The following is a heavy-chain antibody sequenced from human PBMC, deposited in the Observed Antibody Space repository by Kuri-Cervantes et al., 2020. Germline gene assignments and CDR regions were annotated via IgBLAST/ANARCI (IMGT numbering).Heavy chain of an antibody. CDR1: GGSISSSNW. CDR2: IYHSGST. CDR3: ARDLQLWSLGYHYYYGMDV. Sequence: GSLRLSCAVSGGSISSSNWWSWVRQPPGKGLEWIGEIYHSGSTNYNPSLKSRVTISVDTSKNQFSLKLSSVTAADTAVYYCARDLQLWSLGYHYYYGMDVWGQGTTVTVSS. V-gene: IGHV4-4*02. D-gene: IGHD5-18*01. J-gene: IGHJ6*02.